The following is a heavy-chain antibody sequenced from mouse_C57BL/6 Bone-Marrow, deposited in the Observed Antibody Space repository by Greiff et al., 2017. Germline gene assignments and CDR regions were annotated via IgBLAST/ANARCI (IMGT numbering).Heavy chain of an antibody. CDR2: IDPSDSYT. CDR3: ARRDGYFPPFDY. Sequence: VQLQQPGAELVRPGTSVKLSCKASGYTFTSYWMHWVKQRPGQGLEWIGVIDPSDSYTNYNQKFKGKATLTVDTSSSTAYMQLSSLTSEDSAVYYCARRDGYFPPFDYWGQGTTLT. D-gene: IGHD2-3*01. CDR1: GYTFTSYW. V-gene: IGHV1-59*01. J-gene: IGHJ2*01.